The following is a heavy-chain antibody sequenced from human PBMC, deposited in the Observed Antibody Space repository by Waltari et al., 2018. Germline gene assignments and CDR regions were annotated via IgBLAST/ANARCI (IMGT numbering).Heavy chain of an antibody. J-gene: IGHJ4*02. V-gene: IGHV4-38-2*02. CDR2: IYHSGNT. D-gene: IGHD6-13*01. CDR1: GYSISSGYY. CDR3: ARAPMTGAATGTFDS. Sequence: QVQLQESGPGLVKPSETPSLTCTVSGYSISSGYYWGWIRQPPRKGLEWIGSIYHSGNTYYNPSLKSRVTISVDTSKNHFSLRLSSVTAADTAVYYCARAPMTGAATGTFDSWGQGTLVTVSS.